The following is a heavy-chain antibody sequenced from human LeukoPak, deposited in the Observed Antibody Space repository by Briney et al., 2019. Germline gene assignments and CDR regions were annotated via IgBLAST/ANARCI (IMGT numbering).Heavy chain of an antibody. Sequence: SETLSLTCTVSGVSINTSWWTWVRQPAGKGLEWIGRISPSGTTNYNPSLKSRVTMSRDTSKNQFSLKLNSVTAADTAVYYRARSGGFDQIWGQGTMVTISS. J-gene: IGHJ3*02. CDR2: ISPSGTT. V-gene: IGHV4-4*07. CDR3: ARSGGFDQI. CDR1: GVSINTSW. D-gene: IGHD5-12*01.